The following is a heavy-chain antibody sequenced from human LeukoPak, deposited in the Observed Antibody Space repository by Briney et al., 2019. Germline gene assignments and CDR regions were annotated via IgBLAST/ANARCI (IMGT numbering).Heavy chain of an antibody. CDR1: GRSISPYY. V-gene: IGHV4-4*07. CDR3: ASRRCSTTCPEDY. CDR2: IYTSGST. J-gene: IGHJ4*02. Sequence: PSETLSLTCTVSGRSISPYYWSWIRQSAGKGLEWIWRIYTSGSTDYNPSLKSRVPMSVDTSKNQLSLKLSSVTAADTAVYYCASRRCSTTCPEDYWGQGTLVTVSS. D-gene: IGHD2-2*01.